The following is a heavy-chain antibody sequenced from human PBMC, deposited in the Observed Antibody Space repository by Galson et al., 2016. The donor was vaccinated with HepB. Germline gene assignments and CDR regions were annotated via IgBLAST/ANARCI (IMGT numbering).Heavy chain of an antibody. Sequence: SLRLSCAASGITFSDYYMSWIRQAPGKGLEWISYISSSGNTVYYADSVRGRFTISRDNAKNSVHLQMDSLRAEDTAVYFCARSPPYDSWSGYYKVNWYFDLWGRGTLVTVAS. CDR3: ARSPPYDSWSGYYKVNWYFDL. CDR1: GITFSDYY. V-gene: IGHV3-11*01. D-gene: IGHD3-3*01. CDR2: ISSSGNTV. J-gene: IGHJ2*01.